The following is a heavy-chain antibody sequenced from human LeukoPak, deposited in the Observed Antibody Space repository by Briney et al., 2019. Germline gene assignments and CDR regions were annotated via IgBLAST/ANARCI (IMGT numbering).Heavy chain of an antibody. CDR3: ANSYDSSGYRFFDH. Sequence: GGALRLSCAASGFTFSSYGMSWVRQAPGKGLEWVSGISGSGGRTYYADSVKGRFTISRDNSKNTLYLQMNSLRAEDTAVYYCANSYDSSGYRFFDHWGQGTLVTVSS. CDR1: GFTFSSYG. D-gene: IGHD3-22*01. V-gene: IGHV3-23*01. J-gene: IGHJ4*02. CDR2: ISGSGGRT.